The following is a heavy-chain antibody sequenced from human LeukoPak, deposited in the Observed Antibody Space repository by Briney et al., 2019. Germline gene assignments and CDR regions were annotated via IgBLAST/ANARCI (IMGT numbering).Heavy chain of an antibody. CDR2: ISGSGGST. J-gene: IGHJ4*02. V-gene: IGHV3-23*01. CDR1: GFTFSSYA. D-gene: IGHD5-18*01. Sequence: GGTLRLSCAASGFTFSSYAMSWVRQAPGKGLEWVSAISGSGGSTYYADSVKGRFTISRDNSKNTLYLQMNSLRAEDTAVYYCAKDLRYSCGTPEGYFHYWGQGTLVTVSS. CDR3: AKDLRYSCGTPEGYFHY.